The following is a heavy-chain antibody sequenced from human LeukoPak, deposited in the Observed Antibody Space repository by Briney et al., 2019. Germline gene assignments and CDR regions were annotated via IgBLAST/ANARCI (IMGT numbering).Heavy chain of an antibody. D-gene: IGHD3-22*01. CDR1: GVSISSSSYY. CDR3: ARDDDSSGYHYYYYGMDV. CDR2: IYYSGST. J-gene: IGHJ6*02. Sequence: PSETLSLTCTASGVSISSSSYYWGWIRQPPGKGLEWIGSIYYSGSTYYNPSLKSRVTISVDKSKNQFSLKLSSVTAADTAVYYCARDDDSSGYHYYYYGMDVWGQGTTVTVSS. V-gene: IGHV4-39*07.